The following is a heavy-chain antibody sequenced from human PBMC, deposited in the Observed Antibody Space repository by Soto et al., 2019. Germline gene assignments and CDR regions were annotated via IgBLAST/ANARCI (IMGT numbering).Heavy chain of an antibody. D-gene: IGHD3-16*01. V-gene: IGHV4-59*01. CDR2: ISYSGNTT. J-gene: IGHJ4*02. CDR3: ARAIRYAYDS. Sequence: QVQLQESGPGLVKPSETLSLTCTVSGGSIYNYYWSWIRQPPGKGLEWIGYISYSGNTTKYNPSLKSRVPIALETSKNQFSLRLSSVTAADTAVYYCARAIRYAYDSWGQGTLVTVSS. CDR1: GGSIYNYY.